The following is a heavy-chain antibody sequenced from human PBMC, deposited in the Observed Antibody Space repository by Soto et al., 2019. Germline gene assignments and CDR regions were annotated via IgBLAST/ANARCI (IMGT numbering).Heavy chain of an antibody. CDR2: INAGNGDT. J-gene: IGHJ4*02. V-gene: IGHV1-3*01. CDR3: ARDPPLIQNYFDY. CDR1: GYTFTSYA. D-gene: IGHD2-21*01. Sequence: ASVKVSCKASGYTFTSYAMHWVRQAPGQRLEWMGWINAGNGDTKYSQKFQGRVTITRDTSASTAYMELSSLRSEDTAVYYCARDPPLIQNYFDYWGQGTLVTVSS.